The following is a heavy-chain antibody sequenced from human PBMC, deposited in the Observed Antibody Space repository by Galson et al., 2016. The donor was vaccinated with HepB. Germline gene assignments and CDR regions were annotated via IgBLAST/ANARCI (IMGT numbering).Heavy chain of an antibody. V-gene: IGHV4-61*02. CDR3: ARDSHGVDAFNI. J-gene: IGHJ3*02. CDR2: FSASGSN. D-gene: IGHD4-17*01. Sequence: LSLTCSVSGDSIISNNYYWSWIRQPAGKGLEWIGRFSASGSNKYNPSLESRVTISVDTSKNQFSLKLSSVTAADTAVYYCARDSHGVDAFNIWGQGTLVAVSS. CDR1: GDSIISNNYY.